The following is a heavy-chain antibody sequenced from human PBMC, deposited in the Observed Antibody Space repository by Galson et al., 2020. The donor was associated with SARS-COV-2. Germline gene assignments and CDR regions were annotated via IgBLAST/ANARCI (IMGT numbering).Heavy chain of an antibody. Sequence: SETLSLTCAVYGGSFSGYYWSWIRQPPGKGLEWIGEINHSGSTNYNPSLKSRVTISVDTSKNQFSLKLSSVTAADTAVYYCARGAIVAVTTEINYYYYGMDVWGQGTTVTVSS. CDR2: INHSGST. J-gene: IGHJ6*02. D-gene: IGHD4-4*01. V-gene: IGHV4-34*01. CDR1: GGSFSGYY. CDR3: ARGAIVAVTTEINYYYYGMDV.